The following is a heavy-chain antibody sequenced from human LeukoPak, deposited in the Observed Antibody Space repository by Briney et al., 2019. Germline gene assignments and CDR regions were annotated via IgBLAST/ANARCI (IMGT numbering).Heavy chain of an antibody. D-gene: IGHD3-10*01. CDR2: ISYDGSNK. V-gene: IGHV3-30-3*01. Sequence: SGGSLRLSCAASGFTFSSYAMHWVRQAPGKGLEWVAVISYDGSNKYYADSVKGRFTISRDNSKNTLYLQMNSLRAEDTAVYYCARVRLTYYFDYWGQGTLVTVSS. J-gene: IGHJ4*02. CDR3: ARVRLTYYFDY. CDR1: GFTFSSYA.